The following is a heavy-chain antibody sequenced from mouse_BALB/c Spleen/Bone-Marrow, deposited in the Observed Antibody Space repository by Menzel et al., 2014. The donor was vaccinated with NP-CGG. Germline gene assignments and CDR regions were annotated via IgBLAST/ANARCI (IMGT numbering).Heavy chain of an antibody. CDR1: GFTFSSYA. CDR2: ISSGGSYT. J-gene: IGHJ3*01. Sequence: EVKVVESGGGLVKPGGSLKLSCAASGFTFSSYAISWVRQTPEKRLEWVATISSGGSYTYYPDSVKGRFTISRDNAKNTLYLQMNRLRSEDTAMYYCARKSYYDYDGRPWFAYWGQGTLVTVSA. D-gene: IGHD2-4*01. CDR3: ARKSYYDYDGRPWFAY. V-gene: IGHV5-9-3*01.